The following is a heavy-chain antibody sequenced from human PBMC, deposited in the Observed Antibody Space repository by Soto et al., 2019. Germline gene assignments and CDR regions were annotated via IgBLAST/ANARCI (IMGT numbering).Heavy chain of an antibody. V-gene: IGHV4-61*01. Sequence: PSETLSLTCTVSGGSVSSNSYYWNWIRQSPGKGLEWIGYISYRGRTNYNPSLKSRVTISGDTSKNQLSLKLSSVTAADTAVYYCARLGSCSGGICYLEYYFDYWGRGTLVTVSS. J-gene: IGHJ4*02. CDR2: ISYRGRT. CDR3: ARLGSCSGGICYLEYYFDY. CDR1: GGSVSSNSYY. D-gene: IGHD2-15*01.